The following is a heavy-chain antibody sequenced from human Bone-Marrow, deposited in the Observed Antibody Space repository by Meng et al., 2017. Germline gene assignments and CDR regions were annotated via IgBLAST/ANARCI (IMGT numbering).Heavy chain of an antibody. V-gene: IGHV1-18*01. CDR3: VRVVQYADYINFGY. J-gene: IGHJ4*02. CDR1: GYTFTSYS. Sequence: QVHLVKSGADVNKPEASVNVPCKASGYTFTSYSISWVRQAPGQVLEWMGWNSAYNGNTNYGQKVQGRVTMTTDTSTSTAYMELRSLRSDDTAVYYCVRVVQYADYINFGYWGQGTLVTVSS. CDR2: NSAYNGNT. D-gene: IGHD4-17*01.